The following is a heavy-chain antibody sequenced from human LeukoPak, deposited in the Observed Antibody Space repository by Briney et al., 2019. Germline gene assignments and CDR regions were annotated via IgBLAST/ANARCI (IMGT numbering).Heavy chain of an antibody. CDR1: GFTFSDYY. CDR2: ISSDGSAI. Sequence: GGSLRLSCAASGFTFSDYYISWIRQAPGKGLEWVSFISSDGSAIHYADSVKGRFTISRDNAKNSLYLQMNSLRAEDTAVYYCARDAYYDFWSGYYPYYYYYMDVWGKGTTVTVSS. CDR3: ARDAYYDFWSGYYPYYYYYMDV. D-gene: IGHD3-3*01. J-gene: IGHJ6*03. V-gene: IGHV3-11*04.